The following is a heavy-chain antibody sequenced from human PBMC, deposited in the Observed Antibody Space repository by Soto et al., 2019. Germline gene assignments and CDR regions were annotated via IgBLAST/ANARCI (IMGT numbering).Heavy chain of an antibody. CDR2: IFKGGSTI. CDR1: GFTFSSYS. J-gene: IGHJ4*02. Sequence: GGSVRLSCATSGFTFSSYSMNWVRQAPGKGLEWVAYIFKGGSTIYYADSVKGRFTISRDNAKNSLSLQMNSLRAEDTAVYYCARDPHALDYWGQGTLVTVSS. V-gene: IGHV3-48*01. CDR3: ARDPHALDY. D-gene: IGHD2-2*01.